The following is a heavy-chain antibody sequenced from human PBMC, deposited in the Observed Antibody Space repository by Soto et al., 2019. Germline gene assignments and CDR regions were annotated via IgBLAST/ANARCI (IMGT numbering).Heavy chain of an antibody. Sequence: EVQLVESGGGLVQPGGSRKLSCEASGFTFSNYNMNWVRQAPGKGLEWLAYISTTRTTIYYADSVKGRFTIARDNVKSSLYLYMNSLGDEDTAVYYCARDRVGLDYWGQGTLVTVSS. CDR1: GFTFSNYN. V-gene: IGHV3-48*02. D-gene: IGHD3-16*01. CDR3: ARDRVGLDY. J-gene: IGHJ4*02. CDR2: ISTTRTTI.